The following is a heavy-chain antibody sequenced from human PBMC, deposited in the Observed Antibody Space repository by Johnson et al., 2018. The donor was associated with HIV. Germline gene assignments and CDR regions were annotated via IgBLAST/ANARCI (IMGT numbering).Heavy chain of an antibody. CDR3: ARDHTPVTGTTYHDAVEI. CDR1: GFTFDDYG. Sequence: VQLVESGGGVVRPGGSLRLSCAASGFTFDDYGMSWVRQAPGKGLEWVGRITSKTDGGTRDYAAPVKGRFTIARDDSKNILYLQMNSLRAEDTALYYCARDHTPVTGTTYHDAVEIWGQGTMVTVSS. J-gene: IGHJ3*02. CDR2: ITSKTDGGTR. V-gene: IGHV3-15*05. D-gene: IGHD1-7*01.